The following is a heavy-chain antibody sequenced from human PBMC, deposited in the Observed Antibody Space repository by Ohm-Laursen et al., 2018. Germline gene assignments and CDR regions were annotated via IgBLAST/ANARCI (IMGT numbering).Heavy chain of an antibody. D-gene: IGHD3-10*01. Sequence: SVKVSCKASGYTFTGYYMHWVRQAPGQGLEWMGWINPNSGGTNYAQKFQGRVTMTRDTSISTAYMELSRLRSDDTAVYYCARSTTYYGSGRFDYWGQGTLVTVSS. CDR2: INPNSGGT. J-gene: IGHJ4*02. V-gene: IGHV1-2*02. CDR1: GYTFTGYY. CDR3: ARSTTYYGSGRFDY.